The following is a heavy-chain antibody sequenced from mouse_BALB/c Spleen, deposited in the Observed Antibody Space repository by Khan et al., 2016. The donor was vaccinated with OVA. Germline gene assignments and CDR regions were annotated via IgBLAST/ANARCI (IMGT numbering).Heavy chain of an antibody. Sequence: EVELVESGGGLVKPGGSLKLSCAASGFTFSNYGVSWVRQTPEKRLEWVASISSGDTPYYPDSVKGRFTISRDNARNILYLQMSSLRSEDTAMYYCARDYWFAYWGQGTLVTVSA. CDR3: ARDYWFAY. J-gene: IGHJ3*01. CDR2: ISSGDTP. V-gene: IGHV5-6-5*01. CDR1: GFTFSNYG.